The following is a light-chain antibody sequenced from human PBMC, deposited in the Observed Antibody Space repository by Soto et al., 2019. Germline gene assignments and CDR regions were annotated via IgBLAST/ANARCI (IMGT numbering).Light chain of an antibody. V-gene: IGKV1-5*01. CDR2: DVA. Sequence: DIQMTQSPSTLSASVGDRVTITCRASQSIDRWLAWYQQRPGRAPKLLIYDVANLETGVPSRFSGSGSETEFTLTISTLQPYYFAIHYCEQHNISSLTFSGATKVNIK. CDR1: QSIDRW. J-gene: IGKJ4*01. CDR3: EQHNISSLT.